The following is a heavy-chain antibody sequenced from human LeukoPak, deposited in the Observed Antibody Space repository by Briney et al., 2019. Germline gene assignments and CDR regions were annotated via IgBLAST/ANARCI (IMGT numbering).Heavy chain of an antibody. CDR3: ASPMITFGGVTSDAFDI. V-gene: IGHV3-30*02. Sequence: GGPLRLSCAASGFIFSSYGMHWVRQAPGKGLEWVAFIRYDGSNKYYADSVKGRFTISRDNSKNTLYLQMNSLRAEDTAVYYCASPMITFGGVTSDAFDIWGQGTMVTVSS. CDR1: GFIFSSYG. CDR2: IRYDGSNK. D-gene: IGHD3-16*01. J-gene: IGHJ3*02.